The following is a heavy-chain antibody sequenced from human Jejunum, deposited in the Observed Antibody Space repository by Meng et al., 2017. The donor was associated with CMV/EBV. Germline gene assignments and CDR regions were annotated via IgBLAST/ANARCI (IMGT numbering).Heavy chain of an antibody. CDR1: GFIFSDYG. V-gene: IGHV3-30*02. Sequence: VASGFIFSDYGMHWVRQAPGKGLEWVAFIQYEGSISKYYADSVQGRFTISRDNSKNTLYLQMNSLTADDTAVYYCARDRYYHGMDVWGQGTTVTVSS. J-gene: IGHJ6*02. CDR3: ARDRYYHGMDV. CDR2: IQYEGSISK.